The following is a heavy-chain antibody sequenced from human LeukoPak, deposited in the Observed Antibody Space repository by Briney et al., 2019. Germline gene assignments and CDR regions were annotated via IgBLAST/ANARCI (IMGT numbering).Heavy chain of an antibody. CDR1: GFTFSRYA. Sequence: QTGGSLRLSCAASGFTFSRYAMTWVRQAPGKGLEWVSSITGSGGTYYADSVKGRFTISRDNAKNSLYLQMNSLRDEDTAVYYCARDFTYYYDSSGSPASPGYFDYWGQGTLVTVSS. D-gene: IGHD3-22*01. J-gene: IGHJ4*02. CDR3: ARDFTYYYDSSGSPASPGYFDY. V-gene: IGHV3-48*02. CDR2: ITGSGGT.